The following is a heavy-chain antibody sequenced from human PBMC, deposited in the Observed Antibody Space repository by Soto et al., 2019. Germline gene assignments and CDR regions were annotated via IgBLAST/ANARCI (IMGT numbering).Heavy chain of an antibody. D-gene: IGHD5-12*01. Sequence: GGSLRLSCAASGFTFSNYNMNWVRQAPGKGLEWVSYISSSSSTIYYADSVKGRFTISRDNAKNSLYLQMNSLRAEDTAVYYCARQRGYSGYDPIGYWGQGTLVTVSS. CDR2: ISSSSSTI. J-gene: IGHJ4*02. V-gene: IGHV3-48*01. CDR3: ARQRGYSGYDPIGY. CDR1: GFTFSNYN.